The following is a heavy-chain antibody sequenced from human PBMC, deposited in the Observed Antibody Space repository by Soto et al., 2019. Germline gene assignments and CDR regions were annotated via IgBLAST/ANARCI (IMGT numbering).Heavy chain of an antibody. J-gene: IGHJ4*02. CDR3: AAYSHKGY. CDR2: ISHSGTS. Sequence: QVQLQESGPGLVKPSGTLSLTCAVSGGSISSSHWWTWVRQSPGKGLEYIGEISHSGTSNSNPSLKSRVTLSVDKSKNTLYLQMNSLRAEDTAMYYCAAYSHKGYWGQGTLVTVSS. CDR1: GGSISSSHW. D-gene: IGHD3-16*01. V-gene: IGHV4-4*02.